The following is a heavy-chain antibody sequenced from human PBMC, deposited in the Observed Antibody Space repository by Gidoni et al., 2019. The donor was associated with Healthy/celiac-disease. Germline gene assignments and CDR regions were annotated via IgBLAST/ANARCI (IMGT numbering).Heavy chain of an antibody. CDR3: ARPDGSGSLGAYDAFDI. J-gene: IGHJ3*02. CDR2: IYPGDSDT. CDR1: GYSCTSYW. V-gene: IGHV5-51*01. Sequence: EVQLVQSGAEVKKPGESLKIYCKGSGYSCTSYWIGWVRQMPGKGLEWMGIIYPGDSDTRYSPSFQGQVTISADKSISTAYLQWSSLKASDTAMYYCARPDGSGSLGAYDAFDIWGQGTMVTVSS. D-gene: IGHD3-10*01.